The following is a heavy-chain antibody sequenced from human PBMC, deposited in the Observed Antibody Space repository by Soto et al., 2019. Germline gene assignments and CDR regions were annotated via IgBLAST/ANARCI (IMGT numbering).Heavy chain of an antibody. CDR1: GFTFSNHW. V-gene: IGHV3-74*01. Sequence: EVQLVESGGGLVQPGGSLRLSCAASGFTFSNHWMHWVRQAPGKGLIWVSRMNSDGSSTTYADSVKGRFTISRDNAKNTLYLQMNSLRAEDTAVYYCARDTHYYDTSNYYRTYGVDVWGQGTAV. D-gene: IGHD3-22*01. CDR3: ARDTHYYDTSNYYRTYGVDV. J-gene: IGHJ6*02. CDR2: MNSDGSST.